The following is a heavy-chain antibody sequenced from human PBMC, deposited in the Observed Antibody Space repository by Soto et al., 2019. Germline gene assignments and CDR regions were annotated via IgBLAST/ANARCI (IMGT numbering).Heavy chain of an antibody. CDR3: ARGARDFSVGSCYSYYFDY. J-gene: IGHJ4*02. CDR2: IIPIFGTA. D-gene: IGHD2-15*01. V-gene: IGHV1-69*12. CDR1: GGTFSSYA. Sequence: QVQLVQSGAEVKKPGSSVKVSCKASGGTFSSYAISWVRQAPGQGLEWMGGIIPIFGTANYAQKFQGRVTISADESMCTAYMELSSLRSEDTAVYYCARGARDFSVGSCYSYYFDYWGQGTLVTVSS.